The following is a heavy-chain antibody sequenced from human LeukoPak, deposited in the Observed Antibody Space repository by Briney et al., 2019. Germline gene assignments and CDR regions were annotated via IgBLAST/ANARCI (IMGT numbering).Heavy chain of an antibody. CDR1: KFTFRSYD. CDR3: GSYGSGSFPGY. CDR2: IRYDGSDI. D-gene: IGHD3-10*01. Sequence: GGSLRLSCAASKFTFRSYDMHWVRQAPGKGPQWVAYIRYDGSDILYADSVKGRFTISRDDSNNTLFLQMNSLRIEDTAVYYCGSYGSGSFPGYRGQGTLVTVSS. V-gene: IGHV3-30*02. J-gene: IGHJ4*02.